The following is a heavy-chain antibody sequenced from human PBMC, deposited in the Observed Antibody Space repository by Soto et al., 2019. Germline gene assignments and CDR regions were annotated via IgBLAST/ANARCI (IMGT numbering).Heavy chain of an antibody. CDR2: IFYTGTT. CDR3: AREPFLPRARHDY. CDR1: GVSIKSHY. Sequence: SETLSLTCNVSGVSIKSHYWAWIRQPPGKGLEWMGYIFYTGTTYSTPSLKSRLIMSIDTSKNQFSLRLTSVTAADSAVYYCAREPFLPRARHDYWGQGAPVTVSS. J-gene: IGHJ4*02. V-gene: IGHV4-59*11. D-gene: IGHD3-16*01.